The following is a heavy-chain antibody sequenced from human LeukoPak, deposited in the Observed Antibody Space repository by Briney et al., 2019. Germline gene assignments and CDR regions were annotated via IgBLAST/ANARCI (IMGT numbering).Heavy chain of an antibody. CDR3: ARYVTYYYGSGSYDY. Sequence: ASVKVSCKASGYTFTSHGISWVRQAPGQGLEWMGWISAYNGNTNYAQKLQGRVTMTTDTSTSTAYMELRSLRSDDTAVYYCARYVTYYYGSGSYDYWGQGTLVTVSS. V-gene: IGHV1-18*01. D-gene: IGHD3-10*01. CDR1: GYTFTSHG. CDR2: ISAYNGNT. J-gene: IGHJ4*02.